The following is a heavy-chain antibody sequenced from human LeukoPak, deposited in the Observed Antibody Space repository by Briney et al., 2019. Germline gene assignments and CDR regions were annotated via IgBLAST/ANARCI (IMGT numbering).Heavy chain of an antibody. CDR1: GGTFSSYA. D-gene: IGHD5-12*01. CDR2: IIPILGIA. CDR3: ARDGLYSGYDYRGFFDY. Sequence: ASVKVSCKASGGTFSSYAISWVRQAPGQGLEWMGRIIPILGIANYAQKFQGRVTITADKSTSTAYMELSSLRSEDTAVYYCARDGLYSGYDYRGFFDYWGQGTLVTVSS. V-gene: IGHV1-69*04. J-gene: IGHJ4*02.